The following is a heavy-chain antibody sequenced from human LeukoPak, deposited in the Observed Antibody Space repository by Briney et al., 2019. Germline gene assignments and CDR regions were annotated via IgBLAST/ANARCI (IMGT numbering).Heavy chain of an antibody. Sequence: SETLSLTCTVTGGSISSYYLSWIRQPPGKGLEWIGYIYYSGSTNYNPSLKSRVTISVDTSKNQFSLKLSSVTAADTAVYYCARGGWYYDSSGYLHYWGQGTLVTVSS. CDR3: ARGGWYYDSSGYLHY. CDR2: IYYSGST. CDR1: GGSISSYY. V-gene: IGHV4-59*01. D-gene: IGHD3-22*01. J-gene: IGHJ4*02.